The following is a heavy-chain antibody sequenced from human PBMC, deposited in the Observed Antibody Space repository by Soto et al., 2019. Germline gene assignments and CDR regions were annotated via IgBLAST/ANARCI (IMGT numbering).Heavy chain of an antibody. V-gene: IGHV3-11*01. CDR1: GFTFSDYY. CDR2: ISSSGNSI. J-gene: IGHJ4*02. D-gene: IGHD6-13*01. CDR3: ARRAAAGRSFDY. Sequence: GGSLRLSCAAAGFTFSDYYMTWIRQAPGKGLEWVSYISSSGNSIYYADSVRGRFTVSRDNAKNSLFLQMNSLRAEDTAVYYCARRAAAGRSFDYWGLGTLVTVSS.